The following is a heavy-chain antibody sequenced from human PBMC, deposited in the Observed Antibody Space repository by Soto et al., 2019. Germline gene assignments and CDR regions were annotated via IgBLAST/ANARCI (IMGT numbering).Heavy chain of an antibody. Sequence: ASVKVSCKASGYTFTSYAMHWVRQAPGQRLEWMGWINAGNGNTKYSQKFQGRVTITRDTSASTVYMELSSLRSEDTAVYYCARTPSPSGPTSYYYYYGMDVWGQGTTVTVSS. CDR1: GYTFTSYA. J-gene: IGHJ6*02. CDR2: INAGNGNT. CDR3: ARTPSPSGPTSYYYYYGMDV. D-gene: IGHD6-19*01. V-gene: IGHV1-3*01.